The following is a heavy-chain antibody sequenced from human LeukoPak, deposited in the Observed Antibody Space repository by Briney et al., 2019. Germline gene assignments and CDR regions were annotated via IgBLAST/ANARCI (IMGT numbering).Heavy chain of an antibody. Sequence: PGGSLRLSCAASGFTFSSYAMSWVRQAPGKGLEWVSAISGGGGSTYYADSVKGRFTISRDNSKNPLYLQMNSLRAEDTAVYYCAKVCGKAVAGPCFDYWGQGTLVTVSS. J-gene: IGHJ4*02. CDR3: AKVCGKAVAGPCFDY. CDR1: GFTFSSYA. D-gene: IGHD6-19*01. CDR2: ISGGGGST. V-gene: IGHV3-23*01.